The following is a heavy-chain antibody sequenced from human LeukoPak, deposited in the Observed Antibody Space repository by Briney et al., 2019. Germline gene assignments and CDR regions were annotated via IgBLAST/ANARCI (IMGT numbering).Heavy chain of an antibody. CDR2: IYYTGSI. J-gene: IGHJ4*02. CDR3: ARDSALSPFIVANGFDY. Sequence: SETLSLTCTVSGAITNNYWSWIRQTPGKGLEWIAYIYYTGSIDYNPSLKSRVTISIDTSKNQFSLRLNSVTAADTAVYYCARDSALSPFIVANGFDYWGQGTLVTVSS. V-gene: IGHV4-59*01. CDR1: GAITNNY. D-gene: IGHD5-12*01.